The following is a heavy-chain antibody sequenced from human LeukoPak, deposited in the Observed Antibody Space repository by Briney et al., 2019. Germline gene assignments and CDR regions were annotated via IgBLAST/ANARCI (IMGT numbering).Heavy chain of an antibody. V-gene: IGHV1-69*06. CDR1: GGTFSSYA. CDR3: ARIQDYGDPGDAFDI. D-gene: IGHD4-17*01. CDR2: IIPIFGTA. Sequence: AASVKFSCKASGGTFSSYAISWVRQAPGQGLEWMGGIIPIFGTANYAQKFQGRVTITADKSTSTAYMELSSLRSEDTAVYYCARIQDYGDPGDAFDIWGQGTMVTVSS. J-gene: IGHJ3*02.